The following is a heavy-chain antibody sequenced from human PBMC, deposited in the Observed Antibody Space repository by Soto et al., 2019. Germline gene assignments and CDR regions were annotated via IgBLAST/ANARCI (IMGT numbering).Heavy chain of an antibody. CDR3: ATGGYCSGGSCYTDDYFDY. Sequence: ASVKVSCKVSGYTLTELSMHWVRQAPGKGLEWMGGFDPEDGETIYAQKFQGRVTMTEDTSTDTAYMELSSLRSEDTAVYYCATGGYCSGGSCYTDDYFDYWGQGTLVTSPQ. CDR2: FDPEDGET. CDR1: GYTLTELS. D-gene: IGHD2-15*01. J-gene: IGHJ4*02. V-gene: IGHV1-24*01.